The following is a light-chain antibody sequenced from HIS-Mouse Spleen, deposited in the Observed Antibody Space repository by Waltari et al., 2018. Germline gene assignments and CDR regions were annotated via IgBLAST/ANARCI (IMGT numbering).Light chain of an antibody. V-gene: IGLV2-23*01. Sequence: QSALTQPASVSGSPGQSITISCTGTSSDVGSYNLVSWYQQHPGKAPKLMIYEGSKRPSGGYTRFSGSKSGNTSSLTVSGLQAEDEADYYCCSYAGSSTWVFGGGTKLTVL. CDR2: EGS. CDR1: SSDVGSYNL. CDR3: CSYAGSSTWV. J-gene: IGLJ3*02.